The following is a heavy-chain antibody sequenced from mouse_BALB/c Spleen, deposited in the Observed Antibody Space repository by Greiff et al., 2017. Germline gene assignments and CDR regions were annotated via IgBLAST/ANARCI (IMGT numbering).Heavy chain of an antibody. V-gene: IGHV5-9-4*01. CDR2: ISSGGSYT. CDR1: GFTFSSYA. J-gene: IGHJ2*01. D-gene: IGHD1-1*01. Sequence: EVKLVESGGGLVKPGGSLKLSCAASGFTFSSYAMSWVRQSPEKRLEWVAEISSGGSYTYYPDTVTGRFTISRDNAKNTLYLEMSSLRSEDTAMYYCARWSSSRFDYWGQGTTLTVSA. CDR3: ARWSSSRFDY.